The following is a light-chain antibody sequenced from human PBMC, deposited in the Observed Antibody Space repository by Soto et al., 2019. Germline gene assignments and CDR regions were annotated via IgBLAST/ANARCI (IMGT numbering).Light chain of an antibody. V-gene: IGKV4-1*01. Sequence: DIVMTQSPDSLAVSLGERPTINCKSSQSVLYNSNSKNYLAWYQQKVGQPPKLLIYWASTRESGVPDRVSGSGSGTDFTLTISSLQAEDVAVYYCQQYYSPPLTFGGGTKVDIK. J-gene: IGKJ4*01. CDR3: QQYYSPPLT. CDR2: WAS. CDR1: QSVLYNSNSKNY.